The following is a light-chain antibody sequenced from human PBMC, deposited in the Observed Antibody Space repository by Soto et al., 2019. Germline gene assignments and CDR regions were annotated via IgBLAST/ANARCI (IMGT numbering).Light chain of an antibody. CDR1: QTLTTRF. Sequence: ETVLTQSPGTLSLSPGERATLSCMASQTLTTRFLAWYQQKPGQAPRLLIYGASSRATGIPDRFSGSGSGTEYTLPISRLEPEDFAVYSCQQYADLPYTFGQGTTLEI. J-gene: IGKJ2*01. CDR2: GAS. V-gene: IGKV3-20*01. CDR3: QQYADLPYT.